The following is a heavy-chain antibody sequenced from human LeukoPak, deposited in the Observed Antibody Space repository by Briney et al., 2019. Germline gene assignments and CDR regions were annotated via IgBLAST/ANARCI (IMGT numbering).Heavy chain of an antibody. Sequence: GGSLRLSCAASGFTFSSYAMHWVRQAPGKGLEYVSAISGNGGSTYYANSVKGRFTISRDNSKNTLYLQMGSLRAEDTAVYYCARVPYYDSSGYYPFDYWGQGTLVTVSS. J-gene: IGHJ4*02. V-gene: IGHV3-64*01. CDR2: ISGNGGST. CDR1: GFTFSSYA. CDR3: ARVPYYDSSGYYPFDY. D-gene: IGHD3-22*01.